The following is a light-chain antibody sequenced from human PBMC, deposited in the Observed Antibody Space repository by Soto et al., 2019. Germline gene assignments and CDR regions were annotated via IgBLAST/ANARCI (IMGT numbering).Light chain of an antibody. J-gene: IGKJ2*01. Sequence: DIQMTQSPSSLSASVGDRVTITCRASQSISGYLNWYQQKPGKAPILLIYAASSLQSGVPSRFSGSGSGTDFTLTISSLQPEDFATYYCQQSYSAPVHFGQGTKLEIK. CDR2: AAS. CDR1: QSISGY. CDR3: QQSYSAPVH. V-gene: IGKV1-39*01.